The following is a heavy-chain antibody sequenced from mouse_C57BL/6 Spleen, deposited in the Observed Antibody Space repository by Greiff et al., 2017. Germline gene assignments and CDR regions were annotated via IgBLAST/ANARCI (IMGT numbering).Heavy chain of an antibody. D-gene: IGHD1-1*01. Sequence: QVHVKQPGAELVRPGSSVKLSCKASGYTFTSYWMDWVKQRPGQGLEWIGNIYPSDSETHYNQKFKDKATLTVDKASSTAYMQLSSLTSEDSAVYYGARAGIYYGLYAMDYWGQGTSVTVSS. V-gene: IGHV1-61*01. CDR1: GYTFTSYW. CDR2: IYPSDSET. CDR3: ARAGIYYGLYAMDY. J-gene: IGHJ4*01.